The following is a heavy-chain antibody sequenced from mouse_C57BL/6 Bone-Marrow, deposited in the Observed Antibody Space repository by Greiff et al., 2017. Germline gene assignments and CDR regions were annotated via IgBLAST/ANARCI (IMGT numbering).Heavy chain of an antibody. CDR3: RRGGYYVWYFDV. CDR2: YPGSGNTY. D-gene: IGHD2-3*01. J-gene: IGHJ1*03. V-gene: IGHV1-83*01. CDR1: YTFTDYYM. Sequence: VQLKQSGPELVKPGASVKMSCKASGYTFTDYYMHWVKQKPGKGLEWIGEIYPGSGNTYYNEKFKGKATLTADTSSSTAYMQLSSLTSEDSAVYFCARRGGYYVWYFDVWGTGTTVTVSS.